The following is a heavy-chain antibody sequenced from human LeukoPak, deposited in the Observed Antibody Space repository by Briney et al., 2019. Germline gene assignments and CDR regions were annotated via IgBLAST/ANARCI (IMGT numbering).Heavy chain of an antibody. D-gene: IGHD3-22*01. CDR1: GGTFSSYA. CDR3: ASWYYYDSSGSRYYFDY. V-gene: IGHV1-69*05. J-gene: IGHJ4*02. Sequence: SVKVSXEASGGTFSSYAISWVRQAPGQGLEWMGGIIPIFGTANYAQKFQGRVTITTDESTSTAYMELSSLRSEDTAVYYCASWYYYDSSGSRYYFDYWGQGTLVTVSS. CDR2: IIPIFGTA.